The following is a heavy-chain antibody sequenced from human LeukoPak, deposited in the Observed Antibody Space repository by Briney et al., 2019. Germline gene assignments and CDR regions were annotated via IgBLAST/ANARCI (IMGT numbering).Heavy chain of an antibody. D-gene: IGHD2-2*02. V-gene: IGHV1-69*05. CDR1: GGTFSSYA. CDR3: ALGYCSSTSCYSNWFDP. CDR2: IIPIFGTA. J-gene: IGHJ5*02. Sequence: SVKVSCKASGGTFSSYAISWVRQAPGQGLEWMGGIIPIFGTANYAQKFQGRVTITTDESTSTAYMELSSLRSEDTAVYYCALGYCSSTSCYSNWFDPWGQGTLVTVSS.